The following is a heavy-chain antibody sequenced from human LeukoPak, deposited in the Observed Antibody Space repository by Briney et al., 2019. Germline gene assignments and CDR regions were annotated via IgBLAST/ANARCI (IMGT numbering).Heavy chain of an antibody. CDR3: ARVSQLLALNYYYYYMDV. V-gene: IGHV1-2*02. J-gene: IGHJ6*03. D-gene: IGHD2-2*01. CDR2: INPNSGGT. Sequence: ASVKVSCKASGYTFTGYYMHWVRQAPGQGLEWMGWINPNSGGTNYAQKFQGRVTMTRDTSISTAYMELSRLRSDDTAVYYCARVSQLLALNYYYYYMDVWGKGTTVTVPS. CDR1: GYTFTGYY.